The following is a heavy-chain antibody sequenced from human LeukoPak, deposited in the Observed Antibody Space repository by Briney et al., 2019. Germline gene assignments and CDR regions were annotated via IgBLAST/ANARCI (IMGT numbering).Heavy chain of an antibody. CDR1: GFTFSSYE. CDR3: AKDRSSSGWYNDLDY. V-gene: IGHV3-30*18. J-gene: IGHJ4*02. CDR2: ISYDGSNK. D-gene: IGHD6-19*01. Sequence: GGSLRLSCAASGFTFSSYEMNWVRQAPGKGLEWVAVISYDGSNKYYADSVKGRFTISRDNSKNTLYLQMNSLRAEDTAVYYCAKDRSSSGWYNDLDYWGQGTLVTVSS.